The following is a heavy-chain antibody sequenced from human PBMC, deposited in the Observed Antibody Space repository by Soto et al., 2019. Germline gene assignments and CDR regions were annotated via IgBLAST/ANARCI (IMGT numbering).Heavy chain of an antibody. V-gene: IGHV4-59*01. CDR1: GASISSYH. Sequence: QVQLQESGPGLVKPSETLSLTCTVSGASISSYHWSWIRQPPGKGLEWIGYIYYRGSTSYSPSLKSRVTMSMDTSKNEFSLKLDSVTAADTAVYYCASDSIYTTGWPGDWGQGTLVTVSS. D-gene: IGHD6-19*01. J-gene: IGHJ4*02. CDR3: ASDSIYTTGWPGD. CDR2: IYYRGST.